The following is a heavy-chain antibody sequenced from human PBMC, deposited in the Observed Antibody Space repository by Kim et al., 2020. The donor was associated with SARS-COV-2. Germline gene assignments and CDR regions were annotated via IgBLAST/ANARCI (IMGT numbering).Heavy chain of an antibody. D-gene: IGHD2-15*01. CDR3: AKDKGWPFFVY. Sequence: GGSLRLSCAASGFTFDDYAMHWVRQAPGKGLEWVSGISWDSGSIGYADSVKGRFTISRDNAKNSLYLQMNSLRAEDTALYYSAKDKGWPFFVYWGEGTLV. CDR1: GFTFDDYA. CDR2: ISWDSGSI. J-gene: IGHJ4*02. V-gene: IGHV3-9*01.